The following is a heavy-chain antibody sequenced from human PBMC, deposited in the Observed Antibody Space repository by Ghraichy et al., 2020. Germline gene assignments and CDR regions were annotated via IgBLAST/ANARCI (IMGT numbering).Heavy chain of an antibody. V-gene: IGHV3-48*01. CDR3: ARVCSGGSCYRMQDAFDI. J-gene: IGHJ3*02. CDR2: VSSSSRTI. CDR1: GFTFSSYS. D-gene: IGHD2-15*01. Sequence: GGSLRLSCAASGFTFSSYSMNWVRQAPGKGLEWVSYVSSSSRTIYYADSVKGRFTISRDNAKNSLYLQMNSLRAEDTAVYYCARVCSGGSCYRMQDAFDIWGQGTMVTVSS.